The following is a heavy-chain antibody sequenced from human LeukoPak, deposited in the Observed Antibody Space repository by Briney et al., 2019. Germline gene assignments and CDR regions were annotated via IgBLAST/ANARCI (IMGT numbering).Heavy chain of an antibody. CDR3: ARDWYHAIDY. Sequence: GGSLRLSCAASGFTFSNYGMHWVRQVPGKGLEWVSFIRYDRSSYYADSVKGRFTISRDNAKNTLYLGMNSLRVEDTAVYYCARDWYHAIDYWGQGTLVTVSS. CDR1: GFTFSNYG. D-gene: IGHD2-2*01. V-gene: IGHV3-30*02. CDR2: IRYDRSS. J-gene: IGHJ4*02.